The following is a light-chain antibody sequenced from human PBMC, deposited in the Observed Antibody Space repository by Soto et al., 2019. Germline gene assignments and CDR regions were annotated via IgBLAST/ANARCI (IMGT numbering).Light chain of an antibody. CDR2: VNSDGSH. V-gene: IGLV4-69*02. CDR3: QTWGTDIHVV. CDR1: SGHSSYA. J-gene: IGLJ2*01. Sequence: QLVLTQSPSASASLGASVKLTCTLSSGHSSYAIAWHQQQPEKGPRYLMKVNSDGSHIKGDGIPDRFSGFSSGAERYLTISSLQSEDAADYYCQTWGTDIHVVFGGGTQLTVL.